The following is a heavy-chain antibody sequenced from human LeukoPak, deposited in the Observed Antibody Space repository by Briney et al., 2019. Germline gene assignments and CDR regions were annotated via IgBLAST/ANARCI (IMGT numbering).Heavy chain of an antibody. D-gene: IGHD5-24*01. CDR2: ISGNGVGT. J-gene: IGHJ1*01. CDR1: GFTFSIYA. CDR3: VGDGRDGYNRYFHH. Sequence: GGSLRLSCSASGFTFSIYAMHWVRQDPGKGLQYVSVISGNGVGTSYADSVKGRFTISRDNSKNTVYLQMSSLRAEDTAVYYCVGDGRDGYNRYFHHWGQGTLVTVSS. V-gene: IGHV3-64D*06.